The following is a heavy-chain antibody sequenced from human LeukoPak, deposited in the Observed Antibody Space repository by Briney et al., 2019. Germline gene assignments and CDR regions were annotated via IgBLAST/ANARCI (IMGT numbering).Heavy chain of an antibody. D-gene: IGHD1-26*01. J-gene: IGHJ4*02. CDR2: IDAYNGNT. CDR3: ARDRSGTYDY. CDR1: GYTFTTYR. V-gene: IGHV1-18*01. Sequence: GASVKVSCKASGYTFTTYRITWVRQAPGQGLEWMGRIDAYNGNTNYAQKLQGRVTMTTDTSTSTAYMEVRSLRSDDTAVYYCARDRSGTYDYWGQGTLVTVSS.